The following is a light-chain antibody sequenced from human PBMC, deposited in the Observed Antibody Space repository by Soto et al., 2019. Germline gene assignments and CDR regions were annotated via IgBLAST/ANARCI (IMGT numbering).Light chain of an antibody. CDR3: QQSFVPPRT. V-gene: IGKV1-39*01. CDR1: QSVSSY. J-gene: IGKJ1*01. CDR2: AAS. Sequence: DIQMTQSPSSLSASVGDRVTSTCRASQSVSSYLNWYQQKPGKAPKVLIYAASALQSGVPARFSGSVYGTDFTLTIDSLQPEDFATYYCQQSFVPPRTFGQGTKVEIK.